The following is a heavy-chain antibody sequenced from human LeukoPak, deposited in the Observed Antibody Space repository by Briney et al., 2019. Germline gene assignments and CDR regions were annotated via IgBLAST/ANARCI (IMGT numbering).Heavy chain of an antibody. CDR1: GYTFTSYY. D-gene: IGHD6-6*01. J-gene: IGHJ4*02. V-gene: IGHV1-2*02. Sequence: ASVKVSCKASGYTFTSYYMHWVRQAPGQGLEWMGWINPNSGGTNYAQKFQGRVTMTRDTSISTAYMELSRLRSDDTAVYYCARGKSGIAARPFDYWGQGTLVTVSS. CDR3: ARGKSGIAARPFDY. CDR2: INPNSGGT.